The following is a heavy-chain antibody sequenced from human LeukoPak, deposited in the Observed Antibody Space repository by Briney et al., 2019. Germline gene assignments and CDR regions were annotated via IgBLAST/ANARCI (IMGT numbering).Heavy chain of an antibody. D-gene: IGHD5-18*01. CDR3: AKGGYSYGIDVDY. V-gene: IGHV3-43*02. CDR1: GFTFDDYV. J-gene: IGHJ4*02. CDR2: ISWYGGIR. Sequence: PGGALRLSCAASGFTFDDYVMHWVRQAPGRGLEWVSLISWYGGIRYYAASVKGRFNISSDNSQNPVVLQMNSLRTEDAALYYCAKGGYSYGIDVDYWGQGTLVTVSS.